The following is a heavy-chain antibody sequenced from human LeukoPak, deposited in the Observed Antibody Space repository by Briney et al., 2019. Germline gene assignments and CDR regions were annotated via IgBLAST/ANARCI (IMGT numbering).Heavy chain of an antibody. V-gene: IGHV3-23*01. Sequence: GGSLRLSCAASGFTFDDYAMSWVRQAPGKGLEWVSAISGSGGSTYYADSVKGRFTISRDNSKNTLYLQMNSLRAEDTAVYYCAKGYSNYFYNYYMDVWGKGTTVTVSS. D-gene: IGHD4-11*01. CDR1: GFTFDDYA. CDR3: AKGYSNYFYNYYMDV. J-gene: IGHJ6*03. CDR2: ISGSGGST.